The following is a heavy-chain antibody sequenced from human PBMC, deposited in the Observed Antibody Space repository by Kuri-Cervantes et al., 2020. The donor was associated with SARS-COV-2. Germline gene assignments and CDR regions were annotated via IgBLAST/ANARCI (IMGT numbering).Heavy chain of an antibody. D-gene: IGHD3-22*01. CDR3: VKGGITMIVVGDKKAFDI. CDR2: ISGSGDST. J-gene: IGHJ3*02. Sequence: GESLKISCAASGFTFTSYAMSWVRLAPGKGLEWVSAISGSGDSTYHADSVKGRFTISRDNSKNTLYLQMNSLRAEGTAVYYCVKGGITMIVVGDKKAFDIWGQGTMVTVSS. CDR1: GFTFTSYA. V-gene: IGHV3-23*01.